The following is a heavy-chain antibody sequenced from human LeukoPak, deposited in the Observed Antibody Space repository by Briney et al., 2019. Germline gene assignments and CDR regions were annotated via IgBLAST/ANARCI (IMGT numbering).Heavy chain of an antibody. D-gene: IGHD3-10*01. CDR1: GFTFSSYG. V-gene: IGHV3-33*01. J-gene: IGHJ4*02. CDR2: IWYDGSNK. CDR3: ARDPNVLLWFGESGYFDY. Sequence: PGGSLRLSCAASGFTFSSYGMHWVRQAPGKGLEWVAVIWYDGSNKYYADSVKGRFTISRDNSKNTLYLQMNSLRAEDTAVYYCARDPNVLLWFGESGYFDYWGQGTLVTVSS.